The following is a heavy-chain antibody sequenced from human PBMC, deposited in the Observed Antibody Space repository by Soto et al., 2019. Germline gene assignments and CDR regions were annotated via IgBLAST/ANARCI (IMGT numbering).Heavy chain of an antibody. D-gene: IGHD6-19*01. CDR1: GFSFSSHA. CDR2: ITGSGGAT. V-gene: IGHV3-23*01. Sequence: DVQLLESGGGLVQSGGSLRLSCTASGFSFSSHAMNWVRQTPGKGLEWVSGITGSGGATFYADSVKGRFTISRDNSKNTLYLQMESLTVADTAVYYCAKDRGILASGWYNPTTPDASDIWGQGTMVTVSS. CDR3: AKDRGILASGWYNPTTPDASDI. J-gene: IGHJ3*02.